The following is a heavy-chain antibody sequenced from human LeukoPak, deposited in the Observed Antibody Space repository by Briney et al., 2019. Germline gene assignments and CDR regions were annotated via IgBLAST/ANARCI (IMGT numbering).Heavy chain of an antibody. D-gene: IGHD3-22*01. CDR1: GGTFSSYA. V-gene: IGHV1-69*04. CDR3: ARARSLTMIVEYAFDI. J-gene: IGHJ3*02. Sequence: GASVKVSCKASGGTFSSYAISWVRQAPGQGLEWMGRIILILGIANYAQKFQGRVTITADKSTSTAYMELSSLRSEDTAVYYCARARSLTMIVEYAFDIWGQGTMVTVSS. CDR2: IILILGIA.